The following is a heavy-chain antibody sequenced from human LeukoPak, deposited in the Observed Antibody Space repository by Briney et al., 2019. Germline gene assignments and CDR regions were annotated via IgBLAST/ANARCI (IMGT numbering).Heavy chain of an antibody. D-gene: IGHD6-13*01. CDR2: ISYDGSNK. V-gene: IGHV3-30*18. CDR3: AKWGSSWYYDY. CDR1: GFTFSSYG. J-gene: IGHJ4*02. Sequence: PGRSLRLSCAASGFTFSSYGMHWVRQAPGKGLEWVAVISYDGSNKYYADPVKGRFTISRDNSKNTLYLQMNSLRAEDTAVYYCAKWGSSWYYDYWGQGTLVTVSS.